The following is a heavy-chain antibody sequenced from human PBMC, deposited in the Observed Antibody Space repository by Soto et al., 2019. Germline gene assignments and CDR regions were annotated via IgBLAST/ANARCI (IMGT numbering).Heavy chain of an antibody. CDR1: GGSLSGYY. D-gene: IGHD1-26*01. CDR2: FNHSGDT. Sequence: QVQLQKRGAGLLKPSETLSLTCAVYGGSLSGYYCSWIRQPPGKALEWIGEFNHSGDTNYNPSLKSRVSISAATSKNEVFLNLSSVTAADTAMYYCARHHVRGRTIAGAAEFWGQGTLVTVSS. J-gene: IGHJ4*02. CDR3: ARHHVRGRTIAGAAEF. V-gene: IGHV4-34*01.